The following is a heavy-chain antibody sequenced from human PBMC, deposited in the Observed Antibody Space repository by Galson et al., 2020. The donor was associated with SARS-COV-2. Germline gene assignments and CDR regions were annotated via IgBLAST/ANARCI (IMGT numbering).Heavy chain of an antibody. CDR1: GGSISSGGYY. Sequence: SETLSLTCTVSGGSISSGGYYWSWIRQHPGKGLEWIGYIYYSGSTYYNPSLKSRVTISVDTSKNQFSLKLSSVTAADTAVYYCARVSAYYYDSSGYSMTDATFQHWGQGTLVTVSS. D-gene: IGHD3-22*01. J-gene: IGHJ1*01. V-gene: IGHV4-31*03. CDR3: ARVSAYYYDSSGYSMTDATFQH. CDR2: IYYSGST.